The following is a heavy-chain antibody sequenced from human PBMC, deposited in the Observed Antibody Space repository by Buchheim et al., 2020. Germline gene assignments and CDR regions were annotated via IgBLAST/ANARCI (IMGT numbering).Heavy chain of an antibody. CDR1: GFTFSSYA. Sequence: EVQLLESGGGLVQPGGSLRLSCAASGFTFSSYAMSWVRQAPEKGLEWVSAISGSGGSTYYADSVKGRFTISRDNSKNTLYLQMNSLRAEDTAVYYCAKFRYCSGGSCYSGYYYYGMDVWGQGTT. D-gene: IGHD2-15*01. J-gene: IGHJ6*02. CDR3: AKFRYCSGGSCYSGYYYYGMDV. V-gene: IGHV3-23*01. CDR2: ISGSGGST.